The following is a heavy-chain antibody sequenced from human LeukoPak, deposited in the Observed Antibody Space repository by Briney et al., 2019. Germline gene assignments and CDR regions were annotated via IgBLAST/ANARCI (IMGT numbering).Heavy chain of an antibody. D-gene: IGHD5-18*01. CDR1: GFTFSTYK. CDR2: ISWNSGSI. V-gene: IGHV3-9*03. J-gene: IGHJ3*02. Sequence: GGSLRLSCAASGFTFSTYKMNWVRQAPGKGLEWVSGISWNSGSIGYADSVKGRFTISRDNAKNTLYLQMNSLRAEDMALYYCVKQDTAGFGNDAFDIWGQGTMVTVSS. CDR3: VKQDTAGFGNDAFDI.